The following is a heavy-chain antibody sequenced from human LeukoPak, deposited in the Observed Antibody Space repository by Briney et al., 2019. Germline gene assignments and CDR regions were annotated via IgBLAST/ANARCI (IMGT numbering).Heavy chain of an antibody. J-gene: IGHJ4*02. CDR1: GYTFTSYG. CDR2: ISAYNGNT. CDR3: ARDPPSFDY. Sequence: GGSLRLSCAASGYTFTSYGISWVRQAPGQGLEWMGWISAYNGNTNYAQKLQGRVTMTTDTSTSTAYMELRSLRSDDTAVYYCARDPPSFDYWGQGTLVTVSS. V-gene: IGHV1-18*01.